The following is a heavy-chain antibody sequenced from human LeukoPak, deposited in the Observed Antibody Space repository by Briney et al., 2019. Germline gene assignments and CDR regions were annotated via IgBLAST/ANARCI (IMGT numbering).Heavy chain of an antibody. Sequence: SETLSLTCGFSGGSFGGYYLTWVRQSPEGGLQWIGDVSYGGGTNYNPSLKSRVTISVDTSKNQFSLKLSSVTAADTAVYYCARVGDIKGVRGVMRYYYYGMDVWGQGTTVTVSS. CDR3: ARVGDIKGVRGVMRYYYYGMDV. CDR2: VSYGGGT. J-gene: IGHJ6*02. V-gene: IGHV4-34*01. CDR1: GGSFGGYY. D-gene: IGHD3-10*01.